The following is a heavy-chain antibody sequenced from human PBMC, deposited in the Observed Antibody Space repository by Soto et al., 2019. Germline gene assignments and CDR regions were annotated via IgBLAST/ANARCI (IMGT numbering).Heavy chain of an antibody. CDR3: ARVSPEYSSWLDP. CDR1: GGSISSYY. J-gene: IGHJ5*02. V-gene: IGHV4-59*01. D-gene: IGHD6-6*01. Sequence: TSETLSLTCTVSGGSISSYYWSWIRQPPGKGLEWIGYIYYSGSTNYNPSLKSRVTISVDTSKNQFSLKLSSVTAADTAVYSCARVSPEYSSWLDPWAQGTLVTVSS. CDR2: IYYSGST.